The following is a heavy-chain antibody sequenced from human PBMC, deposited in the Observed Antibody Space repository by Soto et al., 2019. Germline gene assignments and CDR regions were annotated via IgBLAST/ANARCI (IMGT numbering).Heavy chain of an antibody. D-gene: IGHD6-19*01. CDR3: ARDRVAVAGTAFDY. Sequence: GGSLRLSCAASGFTFSSYAMHWIRQAPGKGLEWVAVISYDGSNKYYADSVKGRFTISRDNSKNTLYLQMNSLRAEDTAVYYCARDRVAVAGTAFDYWGQGTLVTVSP. V-gene: IGHV3-30-3*01. CDR1: GFTFSSYA. J-gene: IGHJ4*02. CDR2: ISYDGSNK.